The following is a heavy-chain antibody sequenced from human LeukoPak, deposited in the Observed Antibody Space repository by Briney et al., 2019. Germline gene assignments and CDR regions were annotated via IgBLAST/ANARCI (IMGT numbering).Heavy chain of an antibody. V-gene: IGHV3-23*01. CDR2: ISGSGGST. Sequence: GGSLRLSCAASGFTFSSYAMSWVRQAPGKGLEWVSAISGSGGSTYYADSVKGRFTISRDNSKNTLYLQMNSLRAEDTAVYYCAKLPRSYFYYYYGMDVWGQGTTVTVSS. CDR3: AKLPRSYFYYYYGMDV. CDR1: GFTFSSYA. J-gene: IGHJ6*02. D-gene: IGHD3-10*01.